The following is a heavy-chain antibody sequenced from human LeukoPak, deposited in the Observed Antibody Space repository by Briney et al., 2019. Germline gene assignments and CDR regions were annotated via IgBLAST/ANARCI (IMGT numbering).Heavy chain of an antibody. J-gene: IGHJ4*02. Sequence: PSETLSLTSTVSRGSISNYYWGWIRQPPGKGLEWIGFFSYSGSTNYNPSLKSRVTISVDTSKNQFSLKLTSVTATDTAVYYCARDGPGDVGFDYWGQGTLVTVSS. V-gene: IGHV4-59*01. D-gene: IGHD7-27*01. CDR2: FSYSGST. CDR3: ARDGPGDVGFDY. CDR1: RGSISNYY.